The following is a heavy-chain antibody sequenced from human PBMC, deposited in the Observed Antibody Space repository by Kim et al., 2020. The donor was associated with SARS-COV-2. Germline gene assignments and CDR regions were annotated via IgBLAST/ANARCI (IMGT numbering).Heavy chain of an antibody. V-gene: IGHV1-18*01. CDR1: GYTFTSYG. CDR2: ISAYNGNT. J-gene: IGHJ4*02. CDR3: ARGFIPGIAAAGIIDY. Sequence: ASVKVSCKASGYTFTSYGISWVRQAPGQGLEWMGWISAYNGNTNYAQKLQGRVTMTTDTSTSTAYMELRSLRSDDTAVYYCARGFIPGIAAAGIIDYWGQGTLVTVSS. D-gene: IGHD6-13*01.